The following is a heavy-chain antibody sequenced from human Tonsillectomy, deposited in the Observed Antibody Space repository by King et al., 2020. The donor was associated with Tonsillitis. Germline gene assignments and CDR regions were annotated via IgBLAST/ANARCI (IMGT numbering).Heavy chain of an antibody. CDR2: INPSAGST. J-gene: IGHJ4*02. CDR1: GYTFTSYY. D-gene: IGHD3-22*01. Sequence: VQLVQSGAEVMKPGASVMVSCKASGYTFTSYYMHWVRQAPGQGLEWMGIINPSAGSTSYAQKFQGRATMTRDTSTSTVYMELSSLTSEDTAVYYCARGQYYYDSSGYYPLYFDYWGQGTLITVSS. CDR3: ARGQYYYDSSGYYPLYFDY. V-gene: IGHV1-46*01.